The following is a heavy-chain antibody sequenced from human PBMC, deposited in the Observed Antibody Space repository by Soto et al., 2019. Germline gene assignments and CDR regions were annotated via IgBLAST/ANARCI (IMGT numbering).Heavy chain of an antibody. V-gene: IGHV1-46*01. D-gene: IGHD6-13*01. CDR2: INPSGGST. Sequence: ASVKGSCKASGYTFTSYYMHWVRQAPGQGLEWMGIINPSGGSTSYAQKFQGRVTMTRDTSTSTVYMELSSLRSEDTAVYYCAREGYSSSFLYYYYGMDVWGQGTTVTVSS. J-gene: IGHJ6*02. CDR1: GYTFTSYY. CDR3: AREGYSSSFLYYYYGMDV.